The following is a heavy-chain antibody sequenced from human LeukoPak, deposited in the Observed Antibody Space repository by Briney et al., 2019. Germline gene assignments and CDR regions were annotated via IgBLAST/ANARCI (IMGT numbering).Heavy chain of an antibody. D-gene: IGHD6-19*01. J-gene: IGHJ4*02. V-gene: IGHV3-13*01. CDR1: GFTFSSYD. Sequence: PGGSLRLSCAASGFTFSSYDMHWVRQATGKGLEWVSAIGTAGDTYYPDSVKGRFTISRDNSKNTLYLQMNSLRAEDTAVYYCAKGEWLAYKPFDYWGQGTLVTVSS. CDR3: AKGEWLAYKPFDY. CDR2: IGTAGDT.